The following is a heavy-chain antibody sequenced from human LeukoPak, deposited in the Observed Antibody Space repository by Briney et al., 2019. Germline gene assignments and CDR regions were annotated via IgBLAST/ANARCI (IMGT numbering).Heavy chain of an antibody. J-gene: IGHJ4*02. Sequence: ASVKVSCKASGYTFTGYYMHWVRQAPGQGLEWMGWINPNSGGTNYAQKFQGRVTMTRDTSISTAYMELSRLRSDDTAVYYCARDQQYDFWSGYHHPAFDYWGQGTLVSVSS. CDR2: INPNSGGT. V-gene: IGHV1-2*02. CDR3: ARDQQYDFWSGYHHPAFDY. CDR1: GYTFTGYY. D-gene: IGHD3-3*01.